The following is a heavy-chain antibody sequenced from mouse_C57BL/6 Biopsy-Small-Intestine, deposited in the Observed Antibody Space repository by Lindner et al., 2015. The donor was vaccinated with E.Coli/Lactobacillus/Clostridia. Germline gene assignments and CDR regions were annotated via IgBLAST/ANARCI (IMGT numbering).Heavy chain of an antibody. CDR2: IYLGDGDT. D-gene: IGHD3-2*01. J-gene: IGHJ4*01. Sequence: VQLQESGPELVQPGASVKISCKASGYAFSSSWMNWVKQRPGKGLEWIGRIYLGDGDTNYNGKFEGKATLTADKSSSTAYMQLSSLTSEDSAVYFCAREGRQLPYYGLDYWGQGASVTVSS. V-gene: IGHV1-82*01. CDR1: GYAFSSSW. CDR3: AREGRQLPYYGLDY.